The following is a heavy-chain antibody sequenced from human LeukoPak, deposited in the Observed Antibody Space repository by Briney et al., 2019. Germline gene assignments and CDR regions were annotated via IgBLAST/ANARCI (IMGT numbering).Heavy chain of an antibody. J-gene: IGHJ4*02. D-gene: IGHD3-3*01. Sequence: PGGSLRLSCAASGFTFDDYAMHWVRQAPGKGLEWVSLISGVGGSTYYADSVKGRFTISRDNSKNSLYLQMNSLRTEDTALYYCAKDRRDFGVVIIPYYFDYWGQGTLVTVSS. V-gene: IGHV3-43*02. CDR1: GFTFDDYA. CDR2: ISGVGGST. CDR3: AKDRRDFGVVIIPYYFDY.